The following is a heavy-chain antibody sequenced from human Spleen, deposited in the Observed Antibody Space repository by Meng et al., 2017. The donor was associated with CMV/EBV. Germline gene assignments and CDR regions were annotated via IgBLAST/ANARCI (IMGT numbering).Heavy chain of an antibody. V-gene: IGHV3-30-3*01. CDR3: ASGIRLTGD. D-gene: IGHD7-27*01. J-gene: IGHJ4*02. CDR1: GFTFSSYT. Sequence: GESLKISCAASGFTFSSYTMHWVRQAPGKGLEWVALISDDGSNKYYADSVKGRFTISRDNAKNSLYLEMNSLSAEDTAVYYCASGIRLTGDWGQGTLVTVSS. CDR2: ISDDGSNK.